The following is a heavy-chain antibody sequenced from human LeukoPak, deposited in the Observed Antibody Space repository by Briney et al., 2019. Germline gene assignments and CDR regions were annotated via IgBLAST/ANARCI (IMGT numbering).Heavy chain of an antibody. V-gene: IGHV3-23*01. Sequence: PGGSLRLSCAASGFTFSDTWMHWVRQAPGKGLEWVSAISGSGGSTYYADSVKGRFTISRDNSKNTLYLQMNSLRAEDTAVYYCAKGRGIAAAGVNWFDPWGQGTLVTVSS. CDR2: ISGSGGST. CDR1: GFTFSDTW. J-gene: IGHJ5*02. D-gene: IGHD6-13*01. CDR3: AKGRGIAAAGVNWFDP.